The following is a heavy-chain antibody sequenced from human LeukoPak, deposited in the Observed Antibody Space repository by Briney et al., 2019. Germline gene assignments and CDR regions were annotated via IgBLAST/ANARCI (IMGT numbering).Heavy chain of an antibody. J-gene: IGHJ3*02. V-gene: IGHV4-61*02. CDR3: ARDGSSSAYYYDSFDI. D-gene: IGHD3-22*01. CDR2: GYTSGGT. Sequence: SETLSLTCTVSGGSISSGNYYWSWIRQPAGKGLEWIGRGYTSGGTNYNPSFKSRVTISVDTSKNQVSLKLSSVAAADTAVYYCARDGSSSAYYYDSFDIWGQGTMVTVSS. CDR1: GGSISSGNYY.